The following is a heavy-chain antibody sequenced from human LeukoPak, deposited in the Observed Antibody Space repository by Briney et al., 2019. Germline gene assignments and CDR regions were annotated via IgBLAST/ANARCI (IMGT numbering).Heavy chain of an antibody. V-gene: IGHV4-59*01. CDR3: ATELAAAGVNYYYMDV. J-gene: IGHJ6*03. D-gene: IGHD6-13*01. Sequence: SETLSLTCTVSGGSISSYYWSWIRQPPGKELEWIGYIYYSGSTNYNPSLKSRVTISVDTSKNQFSLKLSSVTAADTAVYYCATELAAAGVNYYYMDVWGKGTTVTVSS. CDR1: GGSISSYY. CDR2: IYYSGST.